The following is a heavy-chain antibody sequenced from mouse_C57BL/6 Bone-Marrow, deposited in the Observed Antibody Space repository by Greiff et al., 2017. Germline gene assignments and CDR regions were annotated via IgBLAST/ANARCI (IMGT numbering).Heavy chain of an antibody. V-gene: IGHV1-61*01. CDR3: ARRGTTVADWYFDV. Sequence: QVQLQQSGAELVRPGSSVKLSCKASGYTFTSYWMDWVKQRPGQGLEWIGNIYPSDSETHYNQKFKDKATLTVDKSSSTAYMQLSSLTSEDSAVYYSARRGTTVADWYFDVWGTGTTVTVSS. CDR2: IYPSDSET. J-gene: IGHJ1*03. CDR1: GYTFTSYW. D-gene: IGHD1-1*01.